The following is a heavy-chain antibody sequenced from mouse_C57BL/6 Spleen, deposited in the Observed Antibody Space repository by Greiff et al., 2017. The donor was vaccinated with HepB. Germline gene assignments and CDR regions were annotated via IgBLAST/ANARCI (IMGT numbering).Heavy chain of an antibody. CDR2: IDPSDSYT. CDR3: ARSLLYYGNFAGWYFDV. V-gene: IGHV1-50*01. D-gene: IGHD2-1*01. Sequence: QVQLQQPGAELVKPGASVKLSCKASGYTFTSYWMQWVKQRPGQGLEWIGEIDPSDSYTNYNQKFKGKATLTVDTSSSTAYMQLSSLTSEDSAVYYCARSLLYYGNFAGWYFDVWGTGTTVTVSS. CDR1: GYTFTSYW. J-gene: IGHJ1*03.